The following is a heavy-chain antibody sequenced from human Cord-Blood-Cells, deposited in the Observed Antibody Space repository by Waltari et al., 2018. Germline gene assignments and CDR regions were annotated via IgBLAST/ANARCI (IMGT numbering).Heavy chain of an antibody. Sequence: QVQLQQWGAGLLKPSETLSLTCAGYGGSFSGSYWSWIRQLPGKGLEWIGEINHSGSTNYNPSLKSRVTISVDTSKNQFSLKLSSVTAADTAVYYCAREGGRNYYDSSGYYYYYGMDVWGQGTTVTVSS. D-gene: IGHD3-22*01. V-gene: IGHV4-34*01. CDR1: GGSFSGSY. CDR2: INHSGST. CDR3: AREGGRNYYDSSGYYYYYGMDV. J-gene: IGHJ6*02.